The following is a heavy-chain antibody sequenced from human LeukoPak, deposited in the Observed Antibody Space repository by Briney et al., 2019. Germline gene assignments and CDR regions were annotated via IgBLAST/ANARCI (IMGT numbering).Heavy chain of an antibody. J-gene: IGHJ3*02. D-gene: IGHD5-24*01. CDR2: IYPGDSDT. Sequence: KVGESLKISCKGSGYSFTSYWIGWVRQMPGKGLEWMGIIYPGDSDTRYSPSFQGQVTISADKSISTAYLQWSSLKASDTAMYYCARPPRDGYNLDAFDIWGQGTMVTVSS. CDR3: ARPPRDGYNLDAFDI. CDR1: GYSFTSYW. V-gene: IGHV5-51*01.